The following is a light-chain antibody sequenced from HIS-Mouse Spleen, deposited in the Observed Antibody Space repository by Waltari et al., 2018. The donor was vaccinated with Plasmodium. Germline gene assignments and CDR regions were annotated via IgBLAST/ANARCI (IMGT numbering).Light chain of an antibody. Sequence: EIVMTQSPATLSVSPGERATLSCRASQSVSSNLAWYQQKPGQAPRRLIYGASTKATGNPARFCGSGSGTEFTLTISSLQSEDCAVYYCQQYNNWSFTFGPGTKVDIK. V-gene: IGKV3-15*01. CDR3: QQYNNWSFT. J-gene: IGKJ3*01. CDR2: GAS. CDR1: QSVSSN.